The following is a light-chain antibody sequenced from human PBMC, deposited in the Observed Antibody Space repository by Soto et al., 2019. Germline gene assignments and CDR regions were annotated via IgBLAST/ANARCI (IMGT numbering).Light chain of an antibody. CDR1: SGSVSTSYY. Sequence: QTVVTQEPSFSVSPGGTVTLTCGLSSGSVSTSYYPSWYQQTPGQAPRTLIYSTNTRSSGVPGRFSGSILGNKAALTITGAQADDESDYYCVLYIGSGISVFGTGTKVTVL. V-gene: IGLV8-61*01. J-gene: IGLJ1*01. CDR2: STN. CDR3: VLYIGSGISV.